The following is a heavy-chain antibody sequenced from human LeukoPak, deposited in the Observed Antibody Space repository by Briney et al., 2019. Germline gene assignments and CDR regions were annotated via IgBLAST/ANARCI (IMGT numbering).Heavy chain of an antibody. CDR2: INHSGST. CDR1: GFTFSSYA. CDR3: ARGPYGDYRTPFGY. Sequence: GSLRLSCAASGFTFSSYAMSWIRQPPGKGLEWIGEINHSGSTNYNPSLKSRVTISVDTSKNQFSLKLSSVTAADTAVYYCARGPYGDYRTPFGYWGQGTLVTVSS. V-gene: IGHV4-34*01. D-gene: IGHD4-17*01. J-gene: IGHJ4*02.